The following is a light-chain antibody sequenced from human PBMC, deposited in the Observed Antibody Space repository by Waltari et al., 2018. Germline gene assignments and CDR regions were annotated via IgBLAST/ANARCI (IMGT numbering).Light chain of an antibody. CDR2: KDI. Sequence: SFKLTQPPSVSVSPGQTAAITCSGDALARKLPHWYQRKPGQAPLLVIYKDIERPSGIPERFSGSSSGTTVTLTIRAVQAEDEADYYCQSTDSSASFAVFGGGTWLTVL. V-gene: IGLV3-25*03. CDR3: QSTDSSASFAV. CDR1: ALARKL. J-gene: IGLJ2*01.